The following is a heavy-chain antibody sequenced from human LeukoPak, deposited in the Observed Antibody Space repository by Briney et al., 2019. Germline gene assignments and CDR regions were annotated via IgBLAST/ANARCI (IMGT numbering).Heavy chain of an antibody. Sequence: SETLSLTCSVSGGSISGYYWSWIRQPPGKGLEWIGYIYYSGSTSYNPSLKSRVTISVDTSKNQFSLKLSSVTAADTAVYYCAREGARWEPSFSAFDIWGQGTMVTVSS. J-gene: IGHJ3*02. CDR2: IYYSGST. D-gene: IGHD1-26*01. CDR3: AREGARWEPSFSAFDI. CDR1: GGSISGYY. V-gene: IGHV4-59*01.